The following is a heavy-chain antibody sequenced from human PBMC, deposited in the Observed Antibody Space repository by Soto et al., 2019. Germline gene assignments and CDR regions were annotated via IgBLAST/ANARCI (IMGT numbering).Heavy chain of an antibody. V-gene: IGHV3-21*01. Sequence: EVQLVQSGGGLVKPGESLRLSCAASGFSFGSYIMNWVRQAPGKGLEWVSSITTSGGSRYYADSVRGRFTISRDNAKNSLYLEMNSLIADDTAVYYCARSTTSGDVWGQGTTVTVSS. CDR2: ITTSGGSR. CDR3: ARSTTSGDV. D-gene: IGHD2-2*01. J-gene: IGHJ6*02. CDR1: GFSFGSYI.